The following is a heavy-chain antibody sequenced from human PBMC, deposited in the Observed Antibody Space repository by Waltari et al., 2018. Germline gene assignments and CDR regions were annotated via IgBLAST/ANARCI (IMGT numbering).Heavy chain of an antibody. D-gene: IGHD4-4*01. Sequence: EVQLVESGGGLVQPGGSLRLSCAASGFTFSSYWMSWVRQVPGKGREWVANIKQDGSEKYYGDSVKGRFTISRDNAKNSLYLQMNSLRAEDTAMYSCATGDRGTSVTVVWGQGTLVTVSS. CDR3: ATGDRGTSVTVV. CDR1: GFTFSSYW. CDR2: IKQDGSEK. J-gene: IGHJ4*02. V-gene: IGHV3-7*01.